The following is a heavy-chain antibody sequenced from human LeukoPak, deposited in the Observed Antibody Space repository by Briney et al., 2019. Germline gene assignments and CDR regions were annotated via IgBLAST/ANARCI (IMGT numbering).Heavy chain of an antibody. J-gene: IGHJ4*02. Sequence: GGSLGLSCTASGFTFGDYAMSWFRQAAGKGLEWVGFIRSKAYGGTTEYAASVKGRFTISRDDSKSIAYLQMDSLKTEDTAVYYCTSTASTVTTMGYYFDYWGQGTLVTVSS. CDR1: GFTFGDYA. CDR3: TSTASTVTTMGYYFDY. CDR2: IRSKAYGGTT. D-gene: IGHD4-17*01. V-gene: IGHV3-49*03.